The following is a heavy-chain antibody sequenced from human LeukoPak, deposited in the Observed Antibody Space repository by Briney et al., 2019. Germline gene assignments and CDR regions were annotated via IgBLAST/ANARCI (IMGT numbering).Heavy chain of an antibody. Sequence: GGSLRLSCAASGFTFSRYWMHWVRQAPGRGLVWVSRTNPDGSSTSYADSVKGRFTISRDNAKNTLYLQMNSLRAEDTAVYYCVRVRGAVAATPLEFDYWGQGSLVTVSS. D-gene: IGHD6-19*01. CDR1: GFTFSRYW. CDR3: VRVRGAVAATPLEFDY. CDR2: TNPDGSST. J-gene: IGHJ4*02. V-gene: IGHV3-74*01.